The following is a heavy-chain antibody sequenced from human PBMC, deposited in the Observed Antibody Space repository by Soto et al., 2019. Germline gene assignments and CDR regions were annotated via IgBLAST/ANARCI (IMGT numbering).Heavy chain of an antibody. J-gene: IGHJ6*02. CDR2: INPNSGGT. CDR1: VYTFTGNY. D-gene: IGHD1-7*01. CDR3: ARSRRNNWNYYYYYYGMDV. Sequence: ASLKVSCTASVYTFTGNYMHWVRQAPGQGLEWMGWINPNSGGTNYAQKFQGWVTMTRDTSISTAYMELSRLRSDDTAVYYCARSRRNNWNYYYYYYGMDVWGQGTTVTVSS. V-gene: IGHV1-2*04.